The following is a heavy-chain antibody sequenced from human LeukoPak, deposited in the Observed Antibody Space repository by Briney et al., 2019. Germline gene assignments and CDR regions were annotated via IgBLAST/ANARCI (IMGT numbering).Heavy chain of an antibody. CDR1: GGSISSGGYY. J-gene: IGHJ4*02. D-gene: IGHD3-22*01. V-gene: IGHV4-31*03. Sequence: PSETLSLTCTVSGGSISSGGYYWSWIRQHPGKGLEWIGYIYYSGSTYYNPSLKSRVTISVDTSKNQFSLKLSSVTAADTAVYYCAADHYHDSSGYYGWGQGTLVTVSS. CDR3: AADHYHDSSGYYG. CDR2: IYYSGST.